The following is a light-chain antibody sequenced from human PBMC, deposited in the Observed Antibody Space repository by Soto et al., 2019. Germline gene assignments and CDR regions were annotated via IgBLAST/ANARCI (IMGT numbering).Light chain of an antibody. V-gene: IGLV2-14*01. CDR3: ISFTSSNSYV. CDR1: SSDVGGYNF. CDR2: DVS. Sequence: QSALTQPASVSGSPGQSITISCTGTSSDVGGYNFVSWYQQHPDKAPKVVIYDVSNRPSGVSYRFSASKSGNTASLTISGLQADDEADYYCISFTSSNSYVFGTGTKVTVL. J-gene: IGLJ1*01.